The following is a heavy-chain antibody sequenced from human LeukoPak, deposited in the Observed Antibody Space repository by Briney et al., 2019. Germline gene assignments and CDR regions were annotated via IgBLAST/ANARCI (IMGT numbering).Heavy chain of an antibody. J-gene: IGHJ6*03. D-gene: IGHD5-12*01. CDR2: IIPIFGTA. CDR3: ASNKLGIVATIQQYFSYMDV. V-gene: IGHV1-69*05. CDR1: GGAFSRYA. Sequence: SVKVSCKASGGAFSRYAIGWGRQAPGQGLEWMGGIIPIFGTANYAQKFQGRVTITTDESTSTPYIELSSLRSEHTALYYRASNKLGIVATIQQYFSYMDVWGKGTTVPVPS.